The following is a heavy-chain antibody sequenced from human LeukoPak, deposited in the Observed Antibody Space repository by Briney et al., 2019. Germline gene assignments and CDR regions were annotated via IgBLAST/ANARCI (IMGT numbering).Heavy chain of an antibody. Sequence: GGSLRLSCAASAFTFSSYAMSWVRQAPGKGLEWVSAISGSGGSTYYADSVKGRFTISRDNSKNTLYLQMNSLRAEDTAVYYCAKPVGYCSGGSCYSVDYWGQGTLVTVSS. CDR3: AKPVGYCSGGSCYSVDY. V-gene: IGHV3-23*01. D-gene: IGHD2-15*01. J-gene: IGHJ4*02. CDR2: ISGSGGST. CDR1: AFTFSSYA.